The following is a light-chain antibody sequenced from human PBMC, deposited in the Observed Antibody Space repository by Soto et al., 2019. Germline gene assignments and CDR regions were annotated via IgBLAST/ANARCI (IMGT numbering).Light chain of an antibody. CDR2: EVS. CDR1: SSDVGLYDY. CDR3: SSYTSSGTLV. Sequence: QSALTQPASVSGSPGQSITISCIGTSSDVGLYDYVSWYQQHPGKAPKLMIYEVSNRPSGVSIRFSGSKSGNTASLTISGLQAEDESDYYCSSYTSSGTLVFGGGTKLTVL. J-gene: IGLJ3*02. V-gene: IGLV2-14*01.